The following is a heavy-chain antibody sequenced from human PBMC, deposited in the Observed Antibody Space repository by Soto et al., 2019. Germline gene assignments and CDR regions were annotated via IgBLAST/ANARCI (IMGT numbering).Heavy chain of an antibody. CDR1: GYPFTSHA. J-gene: IGHJ4*02. V-gene: IGHV1-3*01. CDR3: ARGLRYSSGWYLVY. Sequence: GSVKVSFKASGYPFTSHAMHLVRQAPGQRLEWMGWINAGNGNTKYSQKFQGRVTITRDTSASTAYMELSSLRSEDTAVYYCARGLRYSSGWYLVYWGQGTMVTVSS. D-gene: IGHD6-19*01. CDR2: INAGNGNT.